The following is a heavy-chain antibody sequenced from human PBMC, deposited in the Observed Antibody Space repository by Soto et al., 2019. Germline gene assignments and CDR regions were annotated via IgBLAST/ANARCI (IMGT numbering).Heavy chain of an antibody. D-gene: IGHD3-22*01. V-gene: IGHV3-21*01. J-gene: IGHJ4*02. Sequence: GGSLRLSCAASGFTFSSYSMNWVRQAPGKGLEWVSSISSSSSYIYYADSVKGRFTISRDNAKNSLYLQMNSLRAEDTAVYYCAREPYDSSGYYSYYFDYWGQGTLVTVSS. CDR1: GFTFSSYS. CDR3: AREPYDSSGYYSYYFDY. CDR2: ISSSSSYI.